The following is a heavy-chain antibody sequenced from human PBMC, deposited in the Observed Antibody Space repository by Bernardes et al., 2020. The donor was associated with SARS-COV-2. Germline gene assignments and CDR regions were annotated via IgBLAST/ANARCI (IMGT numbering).Heavy chain of an antibody. CDR2: IIPILGIA. J-gene: IGHJ3*02. CDR1: GGTFSSYA. V-gene: IGHV1-69*04. Sequence: SVKVSCKASGGTFSSYAISWVRQAPGQGLEWMGRIIPILGIANYAQKFQGRVTITADKSTSTAYMELSSLRSEDTAVYYCARSLGYGSGSPTPDAFDIWGQGTMVTVSS. CDR3: ARSLGYGSGSPTPDAFDI. D-gene: IGHD3-10*01.